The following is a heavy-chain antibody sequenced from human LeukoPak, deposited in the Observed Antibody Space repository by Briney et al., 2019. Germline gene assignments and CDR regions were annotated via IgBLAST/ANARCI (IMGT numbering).Heavy chain of an antibody. Sequence: DSVKVSCKASGYTFTSYYMHWVRQAPGQGLEWMGIINPSGGSTSYAQKFQGRVTMTRDTSTSTVYMELSSLRSEDTAVYYCARAGLDSGYVGDFDYWGQGTLVTVSS. CDR2: INPSGGST. D-gene: IGHD5-12*01. V-gene: IGHV1-46*01. CDR1: GYTFTSYY. J-gene: IGHJ4*02. CDR3: ARAGLDSGYVGDFDY.